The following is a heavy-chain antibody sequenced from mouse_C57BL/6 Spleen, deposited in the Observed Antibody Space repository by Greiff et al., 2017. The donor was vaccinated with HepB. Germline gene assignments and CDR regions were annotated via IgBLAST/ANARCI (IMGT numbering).Heavy chain of an antibody. CDR2: INPSSGYT. Sequence: VMLVESGAELARPGASVKMSCKASGYTFTSYTMHWVKQRPGQGLEWIGYINPSSGYTKYNQKFKDKATLTADKSSSTAYMQLSSLTSEDSAVYYCARGGNWDQDYWGQGTTLTVSS. CDR3: ARGGNWDQDY. J-gene: IGHJ2*01. V-gene: IGHV1-4*01. CDR1: GYTFTSYT. D-gene: IGHD4-1*01.